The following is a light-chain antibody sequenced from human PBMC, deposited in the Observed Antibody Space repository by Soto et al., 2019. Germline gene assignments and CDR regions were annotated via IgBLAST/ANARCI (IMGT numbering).Light chain of an antibody. Sequence: QSALTQPRSVSGSPGQSVTVSCIGTSSDVGGYNSVSWYQQHPGKAPKLMIYDVTKRPSGVPDRLSGSKSGNTASLTISGLQAEDEADYYCCSYVGSYYYVFGSGTKLTVL. CDR2: DVT. CDR3: CSYVGSYYYV. V-gene: IGLV2-11*01. CDR1: SSDVGGYNS. J-gene: IGLJ1*01.